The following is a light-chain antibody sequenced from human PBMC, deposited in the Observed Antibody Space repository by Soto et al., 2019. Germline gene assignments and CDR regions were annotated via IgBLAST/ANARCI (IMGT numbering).Light chain of an antibody. J-gene: IGKJ3*01. CDR3: QQYSDRPFT. V-gene: IGKV3-15*01. CDR2: GAS. CDR1: QTVRTF. Sequence: EILMTQSPATLSVSPGERATLSCRATQTVRTFLAWYQQKRGQAPRLLISGASTRATGIPDRFSGSGSGTEFTLTISSLRSEDFAVYYCQQYSDRPFTFGPGTKVEIK.